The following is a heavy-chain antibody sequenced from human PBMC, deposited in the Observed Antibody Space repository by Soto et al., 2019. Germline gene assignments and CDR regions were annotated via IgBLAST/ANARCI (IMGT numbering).Heavy chain of an antibody. D-gene: IGHD2-2*01. Sequence: LRLSCTASGFTFGDYAMSWFRQAPGKGLEWVGFIRSKAYGGTTEYAASVKGRFTISRDDSKSIAYLQMNSLKTEDTAVYYCTRDPPDYCSSTSCQSPAFDIWGQGTMVTVSS. CDR3: TRDPPDYCSSTSCQSPAFDI. J-gene: IGHJ3*02. V-gene: IGHV3-49*03. CDR2: IRSKAYGGTT. CDR1: GFTFGDYA.